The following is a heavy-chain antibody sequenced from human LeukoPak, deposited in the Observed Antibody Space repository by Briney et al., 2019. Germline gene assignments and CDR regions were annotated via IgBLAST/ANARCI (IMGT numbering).Heavy chain of an antibody. J-gene: IGHJ4*02. CDR1: GFTFSSYA. Sequence: GSLRLSCAASGFTFSSYAMGWVRQAPGGGVGGVSAISGSGGSTYYADSVKGRFTISRDNSKNTLYLQMNSLRAEDTAVYYCAKDLVLVSTRDYWGQGTLVTVSS. CDR2: ISGSGGST. D-gene: IGHD5/OR15-5a*01. V-gene: IGHV3-23*01. CDR3: AKDLVLVSTRDY.